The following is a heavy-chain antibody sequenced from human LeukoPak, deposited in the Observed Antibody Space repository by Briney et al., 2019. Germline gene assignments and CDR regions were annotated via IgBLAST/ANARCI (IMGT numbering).Heavy chain of an antibody. CDR1: GFTFSDHY. D-gene: IGHD2-8*01. CDR3: TRDSGGDTNGYPSR. Sequence: PGGSLRLSCEVSGFTFSDHYMSWIRQAPGKRLEWVSYISSGSTYTNYADSVEGRFTISRDNAKNTVNLHMNTLRVEDTGLYYCTRDSGGDTNGYPSRWGQGTLVTVSS. CDR2: ISSGSTYT. J-gene: IGHJ4*02. V-gene: IGHV3-11*06.